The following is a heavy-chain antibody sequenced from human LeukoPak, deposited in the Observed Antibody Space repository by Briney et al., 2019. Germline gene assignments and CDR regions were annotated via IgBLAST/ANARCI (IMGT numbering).Heavy chain of an antibody. CDR2: ISYDGSNE. CDR3: AKDGGATVAVPNFFDH. CDR1: GFTFSSYG. J-gene: IGHJ4*02. V-gene: IGHV3-30*18. D-gene: IGHD6-19*01. Sequence: GGSLRLSCAASGFTFSSYGMHWVRQAPGKGLEWVALISYDGSNEYYADSVKGRFTIFRDNSKNTLYLQLSSLRGEDTAVYYCAKDGGATVAVPNFFDHWGQGTLVTVSS.